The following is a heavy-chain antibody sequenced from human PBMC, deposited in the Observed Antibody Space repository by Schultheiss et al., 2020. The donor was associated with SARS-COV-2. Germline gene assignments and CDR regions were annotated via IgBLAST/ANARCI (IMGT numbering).Heavy chain of an antibody. CDR2: ISAYNGNT. D-gene: IGHD6-13*01. J-gene: IGHJ4*02. Sequence: ASVKVSCKASGYTFTSYGISWVRQAPGQGLEWMGWISAYNGNTNYAQKLQGRVTITADESTSTAYMELSSLRSEDTAVYYCARLHIAAADPGPDDYWGQGTLVTVSS. CDR1: GYTFTSYG. V-gene: IGHV1-18*04. CDR3: ARLHIAAADPGPDDY.